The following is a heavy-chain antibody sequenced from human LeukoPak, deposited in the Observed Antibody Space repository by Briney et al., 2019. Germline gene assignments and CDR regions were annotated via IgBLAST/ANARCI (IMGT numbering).Heavy chain of an antibody. Sequence: GASVTVSCKASGYTFTSYDINWVRQATGQGLEWMGWMNPNSGNTGYAQKFQGRVTMTRNTSISTAYMELSSLRSEDTAVYYCARVRGGGPYDFWSGYRYGMDVWGQGTTVTVSS. CDR2: MNPNSGNT. J-gene: IGHJ6*02. CDR1: GYTFTSYD. D-gene: IGHD3-3*01. CDR3: ARVRGGGPYDFWSGYRYGMDV. V-gene: IGHV1-8*01.